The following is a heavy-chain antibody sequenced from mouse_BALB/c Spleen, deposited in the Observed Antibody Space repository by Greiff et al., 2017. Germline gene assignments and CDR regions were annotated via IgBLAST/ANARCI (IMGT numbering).Heavy chain of an antibody. Sequence: VQLQESGPGLVAPSQSLSITCTVSGFSLTSYDISWIRQPPGKGLEWLGVIWTGGGTNYNSAFMSRLSISKDNSKSQVFLKMNSLQTDDTAIYYCVRDGGYDVWFAYWGQGTLVTVSA. CDR3: VRDGGYDVWFAY. D-gene: IGHD2-2*01. J-gene: IGHJ3*01. CDR1: GFSLTSYD. CDR2: IWTGGGT. V-gene: IGHV2-9-2*01.